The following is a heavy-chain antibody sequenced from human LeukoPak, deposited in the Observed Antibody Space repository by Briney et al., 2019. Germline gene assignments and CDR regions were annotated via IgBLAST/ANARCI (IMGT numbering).Heavy chain of an antibody. Sequence: RGSLRLSCAASGFTFSSSWMTWVRQAPGKGLEWVANIKPDGSDKYYVGSVKGRFTISRDNVKNSLYLQMNSLRGEDTAVYYCARGGSAGYWGQGTLVTVSS. J-gene: IGHJ4*02. D-gene: IGHD3-10*01. CDR2: IKPDGSDK. CDR3: ARGGSAGY. V-gene: IGHV3-7*01. CDR1: GFTFSSSW.